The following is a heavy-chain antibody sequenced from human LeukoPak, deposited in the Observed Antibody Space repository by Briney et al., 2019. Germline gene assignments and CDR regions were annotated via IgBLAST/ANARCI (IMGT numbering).Heavy chain of an antibody. D-gene: IGHD1-26*01. Sequence: PGGSLRLSCAASGFTFSSSSMNWVRQPPGKGLEWVSYISSSSSTIYYADSVKGRFTISRDNAKNSLYLQMNSLRAEDTAVYYCARESGIVPYITYDYWGQGTLVTVSS. CDR1: GFTFSSSS. V-gene: IGHV3-48*01. CDR2: ISSSSSTI. J-gene: IGHJ4*02. CDR3: ARESGIVPYITYDY.